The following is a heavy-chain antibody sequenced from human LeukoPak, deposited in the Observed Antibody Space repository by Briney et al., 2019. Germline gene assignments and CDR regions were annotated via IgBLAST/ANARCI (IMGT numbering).Heavy chain of an antibody. V-gene: IGHV3-7*01. Sequence: GRSLRLSCAASGFTFGDYWMNWIRQAPGKGLERVATIKQDGNEKSYVDSVKGRFTISRDNAKNSLYLQMDSLRAEDTAIYYCVRGGTLGYWGQGTLVTVSS. CDR1: GFTFGDYW. J-gene: IGHJ4*02. CDR2: IKQDGNEK. CDR3: VRGGTLGY. D-gene: IGHD6-6*01.